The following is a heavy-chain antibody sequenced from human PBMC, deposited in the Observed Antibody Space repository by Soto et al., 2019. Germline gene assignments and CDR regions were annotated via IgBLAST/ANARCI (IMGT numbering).Heavy chain of an antibody. CDR1: GYSFTSYW. J-gene: IGHJ3*02. CDR3: ASRGYCSSTSCPLKRGDAFDI. D-gene: IGHD2-2*01. CDR2: IYPGDSDT. Sequence: GESLKISCKGSGYSFTSYWIGWVRQMPGKGLEWMGIIYPGDSDTRYSPSFQGQVTISADKSISTAYLQWSSLKASDTAMYYCASRGYCSSTSCPLKRGDAFDIWGQGTMVTVSS. V-gene: IGHV5-51*01.